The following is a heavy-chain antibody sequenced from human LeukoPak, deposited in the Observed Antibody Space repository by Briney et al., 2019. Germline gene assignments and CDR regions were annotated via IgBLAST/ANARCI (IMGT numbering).Heavy chain of an antibody. V-gene: IGHV3-30-3*01. Sequence: GGSLRLSCAASGFTFSSYAMHWVRQAPGKGLEWVAIISYDGNNKYYADSVKGRFIISRDNSKKMLYLQMNSLRAEDTAVYYCAREKYYYDSSGYSSDYWGQGTLVTVSS. CDR1: GFTFSSYA. CDR3: AREKYYYDSSGYSSDY. D-gene: IGHD3-22*01. J-gene: IGHJ4*02. CDR2: ISYDGNNK.